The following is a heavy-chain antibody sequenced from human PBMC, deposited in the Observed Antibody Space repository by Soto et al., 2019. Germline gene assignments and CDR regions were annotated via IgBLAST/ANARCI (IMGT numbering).Heavy chain of an antibody. V-gene: IGHV3-48*03. CDR2: ISSSGSTI. D-gene: IGHD3-16*01. CDR3: AKDFRENYADAFDI. J-gene: IGHJ3*02. Sequence: GGSLRLSCAASGFTFSSYEMNWVRQAPGEGLEWVSYISSSGSTIYYADSVKGRFTISRDNSKNTLFLQMNNLRPEDTALYYCAKDFRENYADAFDIWGQGTMVTVSS. CDR1: GFTFSSYE.